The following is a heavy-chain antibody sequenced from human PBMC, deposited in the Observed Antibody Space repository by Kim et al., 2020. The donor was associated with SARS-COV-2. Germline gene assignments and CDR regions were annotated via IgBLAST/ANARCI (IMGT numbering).Heavy chain of an antibody. CDR1: GFTFSSYW. V-gene: IGHV3-74*01. Sequence: GGSLRLSCVASGFTFSSYWMHWVRQAPGKGLVWVSRINSDGSSTSYADSVKGRFTISRDNAKNTLYLQMNSLRAEDTAVYYCARPYSSGWYLIDYWGQGTLVTVSS. CDR3: ARPYSSGWYLIDY. J-gene: IGHJ4*02. D-gene: IGHD6-19*01. CDR2: INSDGSST.